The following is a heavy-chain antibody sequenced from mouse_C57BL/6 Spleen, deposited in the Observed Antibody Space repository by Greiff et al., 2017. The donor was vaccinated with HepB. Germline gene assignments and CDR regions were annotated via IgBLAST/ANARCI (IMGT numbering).Heavy chain of an antibody. V-gene: IGHV5-16*01. D-gene: IGHD1-1*01. Sequence: VQLVESEGGLVQPGSSMKLSCTASGFTFSDYYMAWVRQVPEKGLEWVANINYDGSSTYYLDSLKSRFIISRDNAKNILYLQMSSLKSEDTATYYCARVHYYGSSSWFAYWGQGTLVTVSA. CDR2: INYDGSST. J-gene: IGHJ3*01. CDR3: ARVHYYGSSSWFAY. CDR1: GFTFSDYY.